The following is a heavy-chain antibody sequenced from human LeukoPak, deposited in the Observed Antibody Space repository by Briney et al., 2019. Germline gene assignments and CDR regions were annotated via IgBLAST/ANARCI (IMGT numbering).Heavy chain of an antibody. D-gene: IGHD3-10*01. CDR3: ARAYYYGSGSYGLDY. CDR2: IYSSGST. CDR1: GGSMSSYY. V-gene: IGHV4-59*01. Sequence: PSETLSLTCTVSGGSMSSYYWSWIRQSPGKGLEWIGYIYSSGSTNYNPSLKSRLTISVDASKNQFSLKLTSVTAADTAVYYCARAYYYGSGSYGLDYWGQGTLVTVSS. J-gene: IGHJ4*02.